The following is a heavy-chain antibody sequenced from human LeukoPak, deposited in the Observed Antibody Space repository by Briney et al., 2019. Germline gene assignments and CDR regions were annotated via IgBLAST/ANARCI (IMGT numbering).Heavy chain of an antibody. Sequence: GGSLRLSCAASGFTFSSYAMHWVRQAPGKGLEWVAVISYDGSNKYYADSVKGRFTISRDNSKNTLYLQMNSLRAEDTAVYYCARDRAAAGFDAFDIWGQGTMVTVPS. J-gene: IGHJ3*02. D-gene: IGHD6-13*01. CDR2: ISYDGSNK. CDR1: GFTFSSYA. CDR3: ARDRAAAGFDAFDI. V-gene: IGHV3-30*04.